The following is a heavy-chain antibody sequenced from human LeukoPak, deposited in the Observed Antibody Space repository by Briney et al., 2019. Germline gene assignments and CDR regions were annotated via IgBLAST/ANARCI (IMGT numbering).Heavy chain of an antibody. D-gene: IGHD6-19*01. CDR3: ARVGYSSGWSDY. V-gene: IGHV3-33*08. CDR2: IWYDGSNK. Sequence: GGSLRLSCAASGFTFSSYTMHWVRQAPGKGLEWVAVIWYDGSNKYYADSVKGRFTISRDNSKNTLYLQMNSLRAEDTAVYYCARVGYSSGWSDYWGQGTLVTVSS. J-gene: IGHJ4*02. CDR1: GFTFSSYT.